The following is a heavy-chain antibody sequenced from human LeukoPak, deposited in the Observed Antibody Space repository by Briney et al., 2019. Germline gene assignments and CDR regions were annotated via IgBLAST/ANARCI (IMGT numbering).Heavy chain of an antibody. CDR3: ARDGAAAGSLDLYYFDY. D-gene: IGHD6-13*01. CDR2: ISYDGSNK. V-gene: IGHV3-30-3*01. CDR1: GFTFSSYA. J-gene: IGHJ4*02. Sequence: PGGSLRLSCAASGFTFSSYAMHWVRQAPGKGLEWVAVISYDGSNKYYADSVKGRFTISRDNSKNTLYLQMNSLRAEDTAVYYCARDGAAAGSLDLYYFDYWGQGTLATVSS.